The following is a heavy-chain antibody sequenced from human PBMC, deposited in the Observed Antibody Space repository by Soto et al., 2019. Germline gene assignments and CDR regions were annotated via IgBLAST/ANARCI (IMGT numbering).Heavy chain of an antibody. CDR1: GFIVSSKY. J-gene: IGHJ4*02. D-gene: IGHD3-10*01. V-gene: IGHV3-53*01. Sequence: GGSLRLSCAASGFIVSSKYMSWVRQAPGKGLEWVSVIYSGGNTYDADSVKGRFTISRDDSKDTVFLQMNSLSAEATAVYYCATQNTFGDFDYWGQGTLVTVSS. CDR3: ATQNTFGDFDY. CDR2: IYSGGNT.